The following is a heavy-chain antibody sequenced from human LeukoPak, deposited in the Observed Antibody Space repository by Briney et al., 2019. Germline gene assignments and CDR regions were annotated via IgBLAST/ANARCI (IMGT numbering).Heavy chain of an antibody. V-gene: IGHV4-34*01. J-gene: IGHJ4*02. D-gene: IGHD6-13*01. Sequence: NPSETLSLTCAVSGGSFSGYYWTWIRQPPGKGLEWIGEINHSGSTNYNPSLKSRVTISVDTSKNQFSLKLSSVTAADTAVYYCASNIAAAGTGFDYWGQGTLVTVSS. CDR3: ASNIAAAGTGFDY. CDR2: INHSGST. CDR1: GGSFSGYY.